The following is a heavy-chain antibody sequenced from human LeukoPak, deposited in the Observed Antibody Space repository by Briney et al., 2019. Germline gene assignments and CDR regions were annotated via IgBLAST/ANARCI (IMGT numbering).Heavy chain of an antibody. Sequence: GGSLRLSCAASGFTFSNFGMHRVRQAPGKGLEWVAVIWYDGSNKYYADSVKGRFTISRDNSKNTLYLQMNSLRAEDTAVYYCAKESQWFGESPYYFDYWGQGTLVTVSS. CDR3: AKESQWFGESPYYFDY. D-gene: IGHD3-10*01. V-gene: IGHV3-30*02. CDR2: IWYDGSNK. J-gene: IGHJ4*02. CDR1: GFTFSNFG.